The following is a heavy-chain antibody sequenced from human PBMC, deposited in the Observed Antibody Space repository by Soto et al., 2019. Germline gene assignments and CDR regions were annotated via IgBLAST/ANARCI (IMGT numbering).Heavy chain of an antibody. CDR1: GYTFTSYY. Sequence: QVQLVQSGAEVKKPGASVKVSCKASGYTFTSYYMHWVRQAPGQGLEWMGIINPSGGSTSYAQKFQGRVTMTRDTSTSTVYMELSSLRSEDTAVYYCARGGMVRGVILHQGDWFDPWGQGTLVTVSS. CDR3: ARGGMVRGVILHQGDWFDP. D-gene: IGHD3-10*01. J-gene: IGHJ5*02. V-gene: IGHV1-46*01. CDR2: INPSGGST.